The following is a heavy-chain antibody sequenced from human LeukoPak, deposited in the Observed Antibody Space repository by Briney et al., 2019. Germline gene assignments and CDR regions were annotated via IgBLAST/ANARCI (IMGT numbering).Heavy chain of an antibody. CDR1: GFTFSSYW. CDR3: AKQRSYFYYFDY. CDR2: MNQDGSEK. D-gene: IGHD2/OR15-2a*01. V-gene: IGHV3-7*03. J-gene: IGHJ4*02. Sequence: GGSLRLSCAASGFTFSSYWMSWVRQAPGKGLESVANMNQDGSEKYYVDSMKGRFTISRDNAKNSLYLQMNSLRAEDTALYYCAKQRSYFYYFDYWGQGTLVTVSS.